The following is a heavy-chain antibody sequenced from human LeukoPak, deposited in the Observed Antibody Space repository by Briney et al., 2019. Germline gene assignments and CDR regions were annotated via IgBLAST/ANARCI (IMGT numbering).Heavy chain of an antibody. CDR1: GFTFSSYW. V-gene: IGHV3-7*04. CDR3: ARGHIVVVPAAISAFDI. D-gene: IGHD2-2*01. Sequence: GGSLRLSCAASGFTFSSYWMSWVRQAPGKGLEWVANIKLDGSEKYYVDSVKGRFTISRDNAKNSLYLQMNSLRAEDTAVYSCARGHIVVVPAAISAFDIWGQGTMVTVSS. CDR2: IKLDGSEK. J-gene: IGHJ3*02.